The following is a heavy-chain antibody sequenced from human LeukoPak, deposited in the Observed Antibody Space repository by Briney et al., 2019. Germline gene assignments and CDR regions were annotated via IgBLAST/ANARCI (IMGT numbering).Heavy chain of an antibody. V-gene: IGHV4-34*01. D-gene: IGHD3-10*01. CDR1: GGSFSGYY. CDR3: ARRAAYYGSGSYFRQ. Sequence: SETLSLTCAVYGGSFSGYYWTWIRQLPGKGLEWIGEVNHRGSTNYNPSLKSRVTISVDTSKNQFSLRLSSVTAADTAVYYCARRAAYYGSGSYFRQWGQGTLVTVSS. J-gene: IGHJ4*02. CDR2: VNHRGST.